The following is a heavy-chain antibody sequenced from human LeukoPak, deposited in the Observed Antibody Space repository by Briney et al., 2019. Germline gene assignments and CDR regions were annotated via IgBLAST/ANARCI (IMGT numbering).Heavy chain of an antibody. Sequence: GGSLRLSCAASGVTLSSYAMSWARQAPGKGLEWVSGISSSGSGGNTYYADSVKGRFTITRGSSKNTLFLHMNTLRAEDTAIYYCAKDRTVGASYWYFDLWGRGTLVTVSS. J-gene: IGHJ2*01. CDR1: GVTLSSYA. CDR3: AKDRTVGASYWYFDL. V-gene: IGHV3-23*01. D-gene: IGHD1-26*01. CDR2: ISSSGSGGNT.